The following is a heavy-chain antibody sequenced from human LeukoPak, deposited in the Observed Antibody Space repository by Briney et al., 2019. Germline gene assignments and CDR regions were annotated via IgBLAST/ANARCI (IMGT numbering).Heavy chain of an antibody. D-gene: IGHD2-15*01. CDR3: ARISQSSGGFYY. CDR2: ISYRGIT. Sequence: SETLSLTCTVSGGSISNSGGFYWSWIRQHPGNGLEWIGFISYRGITYYNPSLKSRVSMSVDTSRSQFSLRLTSVTDEDTAVYYCARISQSSGGFYYWGQGSLVTVSS. V-gene: IGHV4-31*02. CDR1: GGSISNSGGFY. J-gene: IGHJ4*02.